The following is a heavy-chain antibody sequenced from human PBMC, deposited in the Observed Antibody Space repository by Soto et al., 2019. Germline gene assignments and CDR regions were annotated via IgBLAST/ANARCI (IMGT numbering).Heavy chain of an antibody. J-gene: IGHJ4*02. D-gene: IGHD2-15*01. CDR2: ISYDGSNE. CDR1: GVTFTNYG. Sequence: TGGSLRLSCSGSGVTFTNYGLHWVRQAPGKGLEWVAAISYDGSNEYYADSVKGRFTISRDYSKKMLYLQMDSLRPEDTAVYYCAKDGAPRYCTRSSCHPAGAYWGQGTLVTVSS. CDR3: AKDGAPRYCTRSSCHPAGAY. V-gene: IGHV3-30*18.